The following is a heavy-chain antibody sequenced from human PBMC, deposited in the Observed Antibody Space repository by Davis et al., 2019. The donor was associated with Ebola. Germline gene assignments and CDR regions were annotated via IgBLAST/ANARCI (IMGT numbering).Heavy chain of an antibody. Sequence: GGSLRLSCAASGFTVSSNYMSWVRQAPGKGLEWVSVIYSGGSTYYADSVKGRFTISRDNSKTTLYLQMNSLRAEATAVYYCAVTGESWYFDLWGRGTLVTVSS. CDR3: AVTGESWYFDL. D-gene: IGHD7-27*01. CDR1: GFTVSSNY. J-gene: IGHJ2*01. CDR2: IYSGGST. V-gene: IGHV3-53*01.